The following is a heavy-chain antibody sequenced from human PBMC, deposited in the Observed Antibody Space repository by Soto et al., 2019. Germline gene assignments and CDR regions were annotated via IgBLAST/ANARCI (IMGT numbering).Heavy chain of an antibody. V-gene: IGHV4-39*01. CDR1: GGSISSSSYY. CDR2: IYYSGST. CDR3: AGSYGYYYYGMDV. J-gene: IGHJ6*02. D-gene: IGHD3-16*01. Sequence: PSETLSLTCTVSGGSISSSSYYWGWIRQPPGKGLEWIGSIYYSGSTYYNPSLKSRVTISVDTSKNQFSLKLSSVTAADTAVYYCAGSYGYYYYGMDVWGQGTTVTVSS.